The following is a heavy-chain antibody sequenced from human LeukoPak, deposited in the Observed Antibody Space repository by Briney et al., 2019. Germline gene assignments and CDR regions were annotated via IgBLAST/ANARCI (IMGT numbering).Heavy chain of an antibody. Sequence: ASVKVSCKASGYTFTGYYMHWVRQAPGQGLEWMGWINPNSGGTNYAQKFQGWVTMTRDTSISTAYMELSRLRSDDTAVYYCARGGVGDYVRGSYRYTFDYWGQGTLVTVSS. J-gene: IGHJ4*02. CDR2: INPNSGGT. V-gene: IGHV1-2*04. CDR1: GYTFTGYY. D-gene: IGHD3-16*02. CDR3: ARGGVGDYVRGSYRYTFDY.